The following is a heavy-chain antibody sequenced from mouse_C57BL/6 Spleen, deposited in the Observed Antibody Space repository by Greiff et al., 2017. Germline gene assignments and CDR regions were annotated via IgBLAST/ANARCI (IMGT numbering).Heavy chain of an antibody. CDR1: GYTFTSYW. J-gene: IGHJ2*01. V-gene: IGHV1-64*01. Sequence: QVQLQQPGAELVKPGASAKLSCKASGYTFTSYWMHWVKQRPGQGLEWIGMIHPNSGSTNYNEKFKSKATLTVDKSSSTAYMQLSSLTSEDSAVYYCARVGDYDDYFDYWGQGTTLTVSS. D-gene: IGHD2-4*01. CDR2: IHPNSGST. CDR3: ARVGDYDDYFDY.